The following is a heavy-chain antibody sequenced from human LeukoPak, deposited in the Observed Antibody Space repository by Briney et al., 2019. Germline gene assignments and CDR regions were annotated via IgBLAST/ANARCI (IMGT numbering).Heavy chain of an antibody. CDR3: ARREIVGASPPLDC. J-gene: IGHJ4*02. CDR1: GYTFSNYG. CDR2: INAGTGNT. D-gene: IGHD1-26*01. Sequence: ASVKVSCKASGYTFSNYGVPWVRQAPGQRLEWMGWINAGTGNTRYSEKFQGRVTISRNTSASTVYMELSSLTYEDTVVYYCARREIVGASPPLDCWGQGTLVTVSS. V-gene: IGHV1-3*01.